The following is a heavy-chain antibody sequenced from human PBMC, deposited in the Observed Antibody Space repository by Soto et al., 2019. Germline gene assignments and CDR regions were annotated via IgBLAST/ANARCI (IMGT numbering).Heavy chain of an antibody. J-gene: IGHJ5*02. CDR2: IKPDGSAQ. CDR1: GFTFSHFW. V-gene: IGHV3-7*01. Sequence: EEHLVQSGGGLVQPGGSLRLSCVASGFTFSHFWMNWVRQTPGKGLEWVANIKPDGSAQAYVDSVKGRFTVSRDNAKNSLDLQMNSLRAEDTAVYFCGAWGSSNNPWGQGTLVTVSS. CDR3: GAWGSSNNP. D-gene: IGHD3-16*01.